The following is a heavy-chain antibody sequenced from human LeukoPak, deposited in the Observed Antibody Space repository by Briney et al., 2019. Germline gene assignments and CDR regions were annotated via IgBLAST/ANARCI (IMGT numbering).Heavy chain of an antibody. CDR1: GYTFTSYG. J-gene: IGHJ4*02. CDR3: ARTPTVVTPKHASIGYLYFDY. V-gene: IGHV1-18*01. CDR2: ISAYNGNT. D-gene: IGHD4-23*01. Sequence: GASVKVSCKASGYTFTSYGISWVRQAPGQGLEWMGWISAYNGNTNYAQKLQGRVTMTTDTSTSTAYMELRSLRSDDTAVYYCARTPTVVTPKHASIGYLYFDYWGQGTPVTVSS.